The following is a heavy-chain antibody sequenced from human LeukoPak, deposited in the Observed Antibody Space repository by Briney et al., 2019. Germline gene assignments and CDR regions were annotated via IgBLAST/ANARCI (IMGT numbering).Heavy chain of an antibody. CDR3: ARRNFGTYYYDSSAYIGAAFDI. J-gene: IGHJ3*02. Sequence: SETLSLTCAVYGGSSSGYYWSWIRQPPGKGLEWIGYIYYSGSTNYNPSLKSRVTISVDTSKNQFSLKLSSVTAADTAVYYCARRNFGTYYYDSSAYIGAAFDIWGQGTMVTVSS. CDR1: GGSSSGYY. CDR2: IYYSGST. V-gene: IGHV4-59*08. D-gene: IGHD3-22*01.